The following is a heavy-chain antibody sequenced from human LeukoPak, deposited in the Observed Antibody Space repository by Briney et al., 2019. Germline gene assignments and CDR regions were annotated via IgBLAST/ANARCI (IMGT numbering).Heavy chain of an antibody. D-gene: IGHD2-2*01. CDR3: ARARYANAWYAFDI. Sequence: PSETLSLTCTVSGGSVSSYYWSWIRRPPGRGLEWISYLSHSGSSDSNPSLTSRVTTLVDTSKNQFSLKLTSVTAADTAVYYCARARYANAWYAFDIWGHGTMVTVSS. CDR2: LSHSGSS. V-gene: IGHV4-59*02. J-gene: IGHJ3*02. CDR1: GGSVSSYY.